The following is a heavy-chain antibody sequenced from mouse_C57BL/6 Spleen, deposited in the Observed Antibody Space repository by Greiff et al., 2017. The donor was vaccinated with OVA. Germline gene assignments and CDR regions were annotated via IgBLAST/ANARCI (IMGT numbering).Heavy chain of an antibody. CDR1: GYTFTGYW. V-gene: IGHV1-9*01. Sequence: VQLQQSGAELMKPGASVKLSCKATGYTFTGYWIEWVTQRPGHGLEWLGEILPGSGSTTYNEKFKGQATFAAETSSNTAYMQRSSLTTEDAAIYDCARSAYGSGYGYVEVWGTGTTVTVAS. D-gene: IGHD1-1*01. J-gene: IGHJ1*03. CDR2: ILPGSGST. CDR3: ARSAYGSGYGYVEV.